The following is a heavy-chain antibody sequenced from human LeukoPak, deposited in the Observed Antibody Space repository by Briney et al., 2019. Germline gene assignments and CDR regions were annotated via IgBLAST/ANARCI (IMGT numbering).Heavy chain of an antibody. CDR1: GYTFTGYY. Sequence: ASVKVSCKPSGYTFTGYYMHWVRQTPGQGLEWMGWIKPNSGGTNYAQKSQGRVTMTRDTSISTAYMELSRLRSDDTAVYYCARGSIVGATFDYFDYWGQGTLVTVSS. D-gene: IGHD1-26*01. CDR3: ARGSIVGATFDYFDY. J-gene: IGHJ4*02. CDR2: IKPNSGGT. V-gene: IGHV1-2*02.